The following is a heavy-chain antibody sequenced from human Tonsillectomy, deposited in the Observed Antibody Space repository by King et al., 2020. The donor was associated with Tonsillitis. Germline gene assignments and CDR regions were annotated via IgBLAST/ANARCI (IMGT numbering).Heavy chain of an antibody. CDR2: ISGSGGST. J-gene: IGHJ4*02. Sequence: VQLVESGGGLVQPGGSLRLSCAASGFTFSIYGMTWVRQAPGKGLWLVSGISGSGGSTYYADSVKGRFTISRDNSKNTLYLQMNSLRAEDTAVYYCAKRAWGYFDYWGQGTLVTVSS. CDR3: AKRAWGYFDY. CDR1: GFTFSIYG. D-gene: IGHD3-16*01. V-gene: IGHV3-23*04.